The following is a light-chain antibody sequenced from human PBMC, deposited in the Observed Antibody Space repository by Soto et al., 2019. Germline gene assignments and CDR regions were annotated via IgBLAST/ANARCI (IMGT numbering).Light chain of an antibody. CDR1: QSVSSSY. CDR3: QQRSDWPPLT. CDR2: DAS. J-gene: IGKJ4*01. V-gene: IGKV3D-20*02. Sequence: EIVLTQSPGTLSLSPGERATLSCRASQSVSSSYLAWYQQKPGQAPRLLIFDASSRAPGIPDRFSGSGSGTDFTLTISSLEPEDFALYYCQQRSDWPPLTFGGWTKVDIK.